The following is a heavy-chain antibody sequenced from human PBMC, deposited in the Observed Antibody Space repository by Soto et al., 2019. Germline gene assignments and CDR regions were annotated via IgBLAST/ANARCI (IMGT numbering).Heavy chain of an antibody. CDR2: IDYSGST. D-gene: IGHD3-3*01. Sequence: QVQLQESGPGLVKPSQTLSLTCTVSGGSISSGDYYWSWLRQPPGKGLEWIGYIDYSGSTYYNPSLKSRVTISVDTSKSQFSLKLSSVTAADTAVYYCARGGRTIFGRYVDYWGQGTLVTVSS. CDR3: ARGGRTIFGRYVDY. J-gene: IGHJ4*02. V-gene: IGHV4-30-4*08. CDR1: GGSISSGDYY.